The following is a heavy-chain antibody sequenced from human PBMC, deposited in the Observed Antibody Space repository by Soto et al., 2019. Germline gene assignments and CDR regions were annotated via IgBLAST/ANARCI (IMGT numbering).Heavy chain of an antibody. CDR2: ITWDGGSS. CDR3: ARARDGNNPPDY. J-gene: IGHJ4*01. D-gene: IGHD1-1*01. V-gene: IGHV3-43*01. CDR1: GFTFDDYT. Sequence: PGGSLRLSCAASGFTFDDYTMHWVRQVPGKGLEWGSLITWDGGSSFYADSVRGRFTISRDSSKNSVLLQMDSLRTEDTALYHCARARDGNNPPDYWGHGTLVTVSS.